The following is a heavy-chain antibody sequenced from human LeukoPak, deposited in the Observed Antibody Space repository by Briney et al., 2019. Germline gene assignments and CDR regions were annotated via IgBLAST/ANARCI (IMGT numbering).Heavy chain of an antibody. J-gene: IGHJ4*02. D-gene: IGHD6-13*01. CDR1: GGSISSGGYS. CDR3: ARTGYSSSWFYYFDY. V-gene: IGHV4-30-2*01. Sequence: SETLSLTCAVSGGSISSGGYSWSWIRQPPGKGLEWIGYIYHCGSTYYNPSLKSRVTISVDRSKNQFSLKLSSVTAADTAVYYCARTGYSSSWFYYFDYWGQGTLVTVSS. CDR2: IYHCGST.